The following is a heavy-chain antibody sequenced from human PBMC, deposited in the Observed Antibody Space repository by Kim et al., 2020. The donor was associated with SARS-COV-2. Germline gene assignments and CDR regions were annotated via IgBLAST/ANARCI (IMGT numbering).Heavy chain of an antibody. Sequence: GGSLRLSCAASGFTFSYFAMTWVRQAPGKGLEWVSVISGSGDSTYYADSVKGRFTLSRVNSKNTMYLEMNSLRADDTAVYYCTKASSNWVPYYYYGLDA. CDR1: GFTFSYFA. J-gene: IGHJ6*01. CDR3: TKASSNWVPYYYYGLDA. D-gene: IGHD4-4*01. V-gene: IGHV3-23*01. CDR2: ISGSGDST.